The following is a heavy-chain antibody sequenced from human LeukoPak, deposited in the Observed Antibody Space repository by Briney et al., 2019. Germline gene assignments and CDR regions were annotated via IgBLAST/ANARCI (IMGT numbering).Heavy chain of an antibody. CDR2: ISSSGSTI. CDR1: GFTISTYA. CDR3: AREIRGYYFDY. V-gene: IGHV3-48*04. Sequence: PGGSLRLSCVASGFTISTYAMNWVRQAPGKGLEWVSYISSSGSTIYYADSVKGRFTISRDNAKNSLYLQMNSLRAEDTAVYYCAREIRGYYFDYWGQGTLVTVSS. J-gene: IGHJ4*02.